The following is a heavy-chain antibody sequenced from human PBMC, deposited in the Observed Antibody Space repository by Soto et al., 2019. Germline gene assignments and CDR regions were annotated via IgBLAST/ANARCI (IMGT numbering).Heavy chain of an antibody. V-gene: IGHV1-18*01. CDR2: ISAYNGNT. J-gene: IGHJ3*02. CDR1: GYTFPNYG. Sequence: QVQLVQSGAEVKKPGASVKVSCKASGYTFPNYGISWVRQAPGQGLEWMGWISAYNGNTNYAQKFQGRITMTADTRTSTAYMEVRSLRSDDTAIYYCARLLTEGVTYREDAFDIWGQGTKVTVSS. D-gene: IGHD3-9*01. CDR3: ARLLTEGVTYREDAFDI.